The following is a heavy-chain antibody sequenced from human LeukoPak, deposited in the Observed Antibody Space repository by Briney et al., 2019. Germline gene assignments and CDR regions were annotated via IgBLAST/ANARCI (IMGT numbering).Heavy chain of an antibody. V-gene: IGHV4-39*01. CDR2: IYYSGST. Sequence: SETLSLTCTVSGGSISSSSYYWGLIRQPPGKGLEWIGSIYYSGSTYYNPSLKSRVTISVDTSKNQFSLKLSSVTAADTAVYYCARQQLAFYNWFDPWGQGTLVTVSS. D-gene: IGHD6-13*01. CDR3: ARQQLAFYNWFDP. J-gene: IGHJ5*02. CDR1: GGSISSSSYY.